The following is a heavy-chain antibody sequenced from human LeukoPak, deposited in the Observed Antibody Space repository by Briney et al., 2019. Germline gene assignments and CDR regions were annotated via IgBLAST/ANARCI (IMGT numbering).Heavy chain of an antibody. CDR2: IIPIFGTT. CDR1: GGTFSSYG. Sequence: SVKVSCKASGGTFSSYGLIWVRQAPGQGLEWMGGIIPIFGTTNYAQKFQGRVTMTEDTSTDTAYMELSSLRAEDTAVYYCARDRDYCSSTSCRGAFDIWGQGTMVTVSS. J-gene: IGHJ3*02. CDR3: ARDRDYCSSTSCRGAFDI. V-gene: IGHV1-69*06. D-gene: IGHD2-2*01.